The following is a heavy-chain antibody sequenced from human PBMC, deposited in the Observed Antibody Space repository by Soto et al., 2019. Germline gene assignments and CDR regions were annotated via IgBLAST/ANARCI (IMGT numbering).Heavy chain of an antibody. J-gene: IGHJ6*02. CDR1: GYTFSAYW. CDR2: IDPSDSYT. CDR3: ARHAGPLRVPPGYYYYYGMDV. V-gene: IGHV5-10-1*01. D-gene: IGHD3-3*01. Sequence: GESLKISCKGSGYTFSAYWIAWVRQMPGKGLEWMGRIDPSDSYTNYSPSFQGHVTISADKSISTAYLQWSSLKASDTAMYYCARHAGPLRVPPGYYYYYGMDVWGQGTTVTVSS.